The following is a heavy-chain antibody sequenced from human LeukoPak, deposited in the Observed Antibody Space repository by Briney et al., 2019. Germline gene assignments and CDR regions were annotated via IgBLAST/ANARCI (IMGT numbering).Heavy chain of an antibody. Sequence: PGRSLRLSCAVSGFTFDDYAMHWVRQAPGKGLEWVSGISWNSGSIGYADSVKGRFTISRDNAKNSLYLQMNSLRAEDTALYYCAKGRGYNYGYIFGYFDYWGQGTLVTVSS. D-gene: IGHD5-18*01. CDR2: ISWNSGSI. CDR3: AKGRGYNYGYIFGYFDY. J-gene: IGHJ4*02. V-gene: IGHV3-9*01. CDR1: GFTFDDYA.